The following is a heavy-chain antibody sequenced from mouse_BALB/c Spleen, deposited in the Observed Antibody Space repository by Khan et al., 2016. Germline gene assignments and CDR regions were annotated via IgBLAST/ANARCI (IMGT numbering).Heavy chain of an antibody. V-gene: IGHV3-2*02. J-gene: IGHJ4*01. CDR2: LSSSGST. Sequence: EVQLQESGPGLVKPSQSLSLTCTVTGYSITSDYAWNWIRQFPGNKLEWMGYLSSSGSTSYNPSLKSRISITRDTSKNQFFLQLNSVTNEDTATYYGARGGMDYWGQGTSVTVAS. CDR3: ARGGMDY. CDR1: GYSITSDYA.